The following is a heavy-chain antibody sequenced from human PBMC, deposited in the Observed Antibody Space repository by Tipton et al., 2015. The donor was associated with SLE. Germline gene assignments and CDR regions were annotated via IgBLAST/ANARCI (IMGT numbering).Heavy chain of an antibody. J-gene: IGHJ4*02. V-gene: IGHV4-39*07. CDR2: IYYSGST. CDR3: ARDPTWDKGY. D-gene: IGHD1-1*01. CDR1: NGSINYY. Sequence: TLSLTCTVSNGSINYYWGWIRQPPGKGLEWIGSIYYSGSTFYNPSLKSRVTISVDTSKNQFSLKLSSVTAADTAVYYCARDPTWDKGYWGQGTLVTVSS.